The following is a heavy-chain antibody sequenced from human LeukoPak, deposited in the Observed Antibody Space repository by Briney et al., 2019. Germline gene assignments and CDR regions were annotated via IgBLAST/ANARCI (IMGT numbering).Heavy chain of an antibody. CDR3: ARLDSSGYLGY. CDR1: GGFISSYY. D-gene: IGHD3-22*01. Sequence: SETLSLTCTVSGGFISSYYWSWIRQPPGKGLEWMGYIYYTGNTKYNPSLKSRVTMSVDTSKNQFSLKLSSVTATDTAVYYCARLDSSGYLGYWGQGTLVTVSS. CDR2: IYYTGNT. V-gene: IGHV4-59*08. J-gene: IGHJ4*02.